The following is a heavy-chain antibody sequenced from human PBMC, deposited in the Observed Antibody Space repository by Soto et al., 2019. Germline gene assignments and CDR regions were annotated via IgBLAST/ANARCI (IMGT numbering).Heavy chain of an antibody. J-gene: IGHJ6*02. V-gene: IGHV4-59*01. CDR2: IYYSGST. CDR3: AREQVVAKGSYYFGLDV. D-gene: IGHD2-15*01. CDR1: GGSISGYY. Sequence: PSETLSLTCTVSGGSISGYYWSWIRQPPGKGLEWIGYIYYSGSTFYNPSLKSRVAMSVDPSKDQFSLKLYSVTAADTAVYYCAREQVVAKGSYYFGLDVWGQGTTVTVS.